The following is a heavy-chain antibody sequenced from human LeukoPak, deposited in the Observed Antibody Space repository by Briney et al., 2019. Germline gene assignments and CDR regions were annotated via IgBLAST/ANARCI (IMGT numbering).Heavy chain of an antibody. V-gene: IGHV1-2*02. J-gene: IGHJ4*02. CDR3: ARVVTIFGVAALAF. D-gene: IGHD3-3*01. CDR1: GYTFTAYY. CDR2: INPNSGGT. Sequence: ASVKVSCKASGYTFTAYYMHWVRQAPGQGLEWMGWINPNSGGTNFAQKFQGRVTLTRDTSISTVYMELSRLRSDDTAVYFCARVVTIFGVAALAFWGQGTLVTVSS.